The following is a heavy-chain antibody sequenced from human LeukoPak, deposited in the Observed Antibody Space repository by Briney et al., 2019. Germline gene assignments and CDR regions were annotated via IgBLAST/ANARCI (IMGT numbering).Heavy chain of an antibody. CDR1: GFTFSSYE. Sequence: GGSLRLSCAASGFTFSSYEMNWVRQAPGKGLEWVSYISGVGSVNNYADSVKGRFTISRDNAKNSLYLQMNSLRAEDTAVYYCARDSSGYYDAEYFQHWGQGTLVTVSS. J-gene: IGHJ1*01. CDR3: ARDSSGYYDAEYFQH. CDR2: ISGVGSVN. D-gene: IGHD3-22*01. V-gene: IGHV3-48*03.